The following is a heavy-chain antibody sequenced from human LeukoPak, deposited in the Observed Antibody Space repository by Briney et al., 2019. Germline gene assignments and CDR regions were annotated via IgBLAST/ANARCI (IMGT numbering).Heavy chain of an antibody. CDR2: INAGNGNT. D-gene: IGHD6-13*01. J-gene: IGHJ2*01. Sequence: LAASVKVSCKASGYTFTSYAMHWVRQAPGQRLEWMGWINAGNGNTKYSQKFQGRVTITRDTSASTAYMELSSLRSEDTAVYYCARGGGIAAAGTDWYFDLWGRGTLVTVSS. CDR3: ARGGGIAAAGTDWYFDL. V-gene: IGHV1-3*01. CDR1: GYTFTSYA.